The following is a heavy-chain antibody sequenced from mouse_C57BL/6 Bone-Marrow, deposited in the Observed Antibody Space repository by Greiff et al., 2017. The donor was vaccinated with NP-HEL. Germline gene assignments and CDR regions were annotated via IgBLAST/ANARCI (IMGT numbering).Heavy chain of an antibody. Sequence: QVQLQQPGAELVKPGASVKLSCKASGYTFTSYWMHWVKQRPGQGLEWIGMIHPNSGSTNYNEKFKSKATLTVDKSSSTAYMQLSSLTSEDTAVYYCTTGGIYYGNFRTWFAYWGQGTLVTVSA. CDR3: TTGGIYYGNFRTWFAY. V-gene: IGHV1-64*01. CDR2: IHPNSGST. CDR1: GYTFTSYW. D-gene: IGHD2-1*01. J-gene: IGHJ3*01.